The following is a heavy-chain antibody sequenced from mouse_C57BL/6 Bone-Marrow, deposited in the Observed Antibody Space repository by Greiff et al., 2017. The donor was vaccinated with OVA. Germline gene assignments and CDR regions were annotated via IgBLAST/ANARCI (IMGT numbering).Heavy chain of an antibody. V-gene: IGHV1-61*01. CDR2: IYPSDSET. CDR3: AGGGSSQEAWFAC. CDR1: GYTFTSYW. Sequence: QVQLQQPGAELVRPGSSVKLSCKASGYTFTSYWMDWVKQRPGQGLEWIGNIYPSDSETHYNQKFKDKATLTVDKSSSTAYMQLSSLTSEDSAVYYCAGGGSSQEAWFACWGQGTLVTVSA. D-gene: IGHD1-1*01. J-gene: IGHJ3*01.